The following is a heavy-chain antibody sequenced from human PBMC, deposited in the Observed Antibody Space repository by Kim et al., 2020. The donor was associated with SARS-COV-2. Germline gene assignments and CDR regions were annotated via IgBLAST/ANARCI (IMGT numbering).Heavy chain of an antibody. V-gene: IGHV3-30*18. D-gene: IGHD3-16*02. CDR2: ISYDGSNK. J-gene: IGHJ6*01. CDR3: AKDLMITFGGVISHYYY. Sequence: GGSLRLSCAASGFTFSSYGMHWVRQAPGKGLEWVAVISYDGSNKYYADSVKGRFTISRDNSKNTLYLQMNSLRAEDTAVYYCAKDLMITFGGVISHYYY. CDR1: GFTFSSYG.